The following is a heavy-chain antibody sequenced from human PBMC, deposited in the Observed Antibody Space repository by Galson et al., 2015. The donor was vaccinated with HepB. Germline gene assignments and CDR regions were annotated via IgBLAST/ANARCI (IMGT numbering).Heavy chain of an antibody. Sequence: SVKVSCKASGYTFTSYGISWVRQAPGQGLEWMGWISTYNGNTNYAQKLQGRVTMTTDTSTSTAYMELRSLRSDDTAVYYCARDPSRGWELPGAFDIWGQGTMVTVSS. CDR2: ISTYNGNT. CDR1: GYTFTSYG. CDR3: ARDPSRGWELPGAFDI. D-gene: IGHD1-26*01. J-gene: IGHJ3*02. V-gene: IGHV1-18*01.